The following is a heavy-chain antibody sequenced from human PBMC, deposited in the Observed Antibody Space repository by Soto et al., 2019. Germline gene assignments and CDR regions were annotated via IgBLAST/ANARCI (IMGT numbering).Heavy chain of an antibody. CDR2: IIPIFGTA. D-gene: IGHD5-12*01. Sequence: SVKVSCKASGGTSSSYAISWVRQAPGQGLEWMGGIIPIFGTANYAQKFQGRVTITADESTSTAYMELSSLRSEDTAVYYCARVRGYSGYDYYYYGMDVWGQGTTVTVSS. V-gene: IGHV1-69*13. J-gene: IGHJ6*02. CDR1: GGTSSSYA. CDR3: ARVRGYSGYDYYYYGMDV.